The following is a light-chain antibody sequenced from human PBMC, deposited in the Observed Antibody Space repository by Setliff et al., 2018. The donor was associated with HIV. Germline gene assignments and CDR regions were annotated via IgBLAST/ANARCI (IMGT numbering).Light chain of an antibody. CDR1: SSDVGGYNY. V-gene: IGLV2-14*01. J-gene: IGLJ3*02. CDR3: SSYTSSSTLGV. CDR2: EVT. Sequence: QSVLTQPASVSGSPGQSITMSCTGTSSDVGGYNYVSWYQHHPGKAPKLMIYEVTNRPSGVSSRFSGSKSGNTASLTIFGLQAEDEADYYCSSYTSSSTLGVFGGGTKVTVL.